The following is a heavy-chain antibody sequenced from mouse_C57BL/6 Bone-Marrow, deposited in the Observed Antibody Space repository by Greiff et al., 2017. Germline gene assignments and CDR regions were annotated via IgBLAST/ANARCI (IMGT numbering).Heavy chain of an antibody. CDR1: GFSLTSYG. Sequence: QVQLQQSGPGLVQPSQSLSITCTVSGFSLTSYGVHWVRQSPGKGLEWLGVIWSGGSTAYNAAFISRLSIRKANSQSQVSFKMHSLQADDTAVYYCARRGEASCLDAGGTGTTLTVSS. CDR3: ARRGEASCLDA. J-gene: IGHJ2*01. D-gene: IGHD6-1*01. CDR2: IWSGGST. V-gene: IGHV2-2*01.